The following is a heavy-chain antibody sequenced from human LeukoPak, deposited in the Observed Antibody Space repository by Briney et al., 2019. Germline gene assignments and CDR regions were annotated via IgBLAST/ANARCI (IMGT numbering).Heavy chain of an antibody. Sequence: SETLSLTCGVSGGSISNTNWWTWVRHPPGKGLEWIGEVNLQGSTNYNPSLKSRDAISVDKSENHISLKLTSVTAADTAVYYCAREGGPYRPLDYSGQGTLVTVAS. J-gene: IGHJ4*02. CDR3: AREGGPYRPLDY. CDR1: GGSISNTNW. V-gene: IGHV4-4*02. CDR2: VNLQGST.